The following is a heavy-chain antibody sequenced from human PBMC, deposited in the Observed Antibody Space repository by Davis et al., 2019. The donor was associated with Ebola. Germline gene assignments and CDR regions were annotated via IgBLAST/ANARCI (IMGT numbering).Heavy chain of an antibody. CDR2: IRSKANSYAT. V-gene: IGHV3-73*01. D-gene: IGHD6-19*01. CDR1: GFNFRSYG. Sequence: GESLKISCAASGFNFRSYGMHWVRQASGKGLEWVGRIRSKANSYATAYAASVKGRFTISRDDSKNTAYLQMNSLKTEDTAVYYCTSSAVAGTYDYWGQGTLVTVSS. CDR3: TSSAVAGTYDY. J-gene: IGHJ4*02.